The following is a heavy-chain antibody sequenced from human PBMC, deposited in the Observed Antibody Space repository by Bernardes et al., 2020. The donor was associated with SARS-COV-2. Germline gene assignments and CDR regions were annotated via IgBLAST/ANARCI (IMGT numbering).Heavy chain of an antibody. D-gene: IGHD3-9*01. CDR1: GFTFSSYW. CDR2: IKGDGSQG. J-gene: IGHJ4*01. CDR3: TRTDDVTGRDY. Sequence: WGSLRLSCAASGFTFSSYWMSWVRQAPGKGLEWVANIKGDGSQGSSVDSVRGRFAISRDNAKNLLYLQMDSLRAEDTAVYYCTRTDDVTGRDYWGQEPWSPSPQ. V-gene: IGHV3-7*01.